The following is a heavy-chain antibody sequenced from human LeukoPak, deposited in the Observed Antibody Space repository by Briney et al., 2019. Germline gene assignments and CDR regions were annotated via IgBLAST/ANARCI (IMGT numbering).Heavy chain of an antibody. D-gene: IGHD2-2*01. Sequence: GGSLRLSCAASGFTFSNYGMHWVRQAPGKGLEWVAVISYDGSNKYYADSVKGRFTISRDNSKNTLYLQMNSLRAEDTAVYYCANEPYCSSTSCYAYWGQGTLVTVSS. V-gene: IGHV3-30*18. CDR2: ISYDGSNK. CDR3: ANEPYCSSTSCYAY. CDR1: GFTFSNYG. J-gene: IGHJ4*02.